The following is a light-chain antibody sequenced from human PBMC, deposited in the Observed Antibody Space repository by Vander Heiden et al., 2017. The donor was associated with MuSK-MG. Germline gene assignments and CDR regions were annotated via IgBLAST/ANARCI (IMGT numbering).Light chain of an antibody. CDR1: SSNIGSNY. CDR2: RNN. V-gene: IGLV1-47*01. Sequence: QSVLTQPPSASGTPGQRVTISCSGSSSNIGSNYVYWYQHRPGTAPNLLIYRNNQRPSGVPDRFSGSKSGTSASLAISGLRSEDEADYYCAAWDDSLSGWVFGGGTKLTVL. J-gene: IGLJ3*02. CDR3: AAWDDSLSGWV.